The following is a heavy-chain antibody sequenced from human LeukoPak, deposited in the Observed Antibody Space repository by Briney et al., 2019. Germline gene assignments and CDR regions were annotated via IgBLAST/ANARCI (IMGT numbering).Heavy chain of an antibody. CDR2: INSDGGNK. Sequence: GGSLRLSCAASGFTFSNYWMHWVRQAPGKGLGWVSRINSDGGNKTYADSVRGRFTISRDNAKNTLYLQMSSLRVGDTAVYYCARSDYGDNYWGQGILVTVSS. CDR1: GFTFSNYW. J-gene: IGHJ4*02. CDR3: ARSDYGDNY. V-gene: IGHV3-74*01. D-gene: IGHD4-17*01.